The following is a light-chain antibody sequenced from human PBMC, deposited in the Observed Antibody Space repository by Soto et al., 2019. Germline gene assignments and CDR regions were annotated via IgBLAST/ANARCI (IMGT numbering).Light chain of an antibody. CDR1: QSVSSH. CDR2: GAS. Sequence: DIVITHSPDTLFFCLVAGATLSRRASQSVSSHLAWYQHKPGQAPRLLIYGASTRATGIPARFSGSGSGTEFTLTISSLQPEDFATYYCQQSYSTPQTFGQGTKVDIK. CDR3: QQSYSTPQT. J-gene: IGKJ1*01. V-gene: IGKV3-15*01.